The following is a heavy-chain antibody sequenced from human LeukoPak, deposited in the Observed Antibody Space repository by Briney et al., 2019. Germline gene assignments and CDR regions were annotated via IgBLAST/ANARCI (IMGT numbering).Heavy chain of an antibody. V-gene: IGHV4-34*01. CDR2: INHSGST. J-gene: IGHJ2*01. CDR3: ARVLEGSSGHHWYFDL. Sequence: PSETLSLTCAVYGGSFSGYYWSWIRQPPGKGLEWIGEINHSGSTNYNPSLKSRVTISVDTSKNQFSLKLSSVTAGDTAVYYCARVLEGSSGHHWYFDLWGRGTLVTIS. CDR1: GGSFSGYY. D-gene: IGHD6-19*01.